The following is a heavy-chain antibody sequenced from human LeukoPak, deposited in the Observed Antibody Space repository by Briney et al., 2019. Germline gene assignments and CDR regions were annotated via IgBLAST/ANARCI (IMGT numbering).Heavy chain of an antibody. CDR2: INHSGST. V-gene: IGHV4-34*01. D-gene: IGHD3-22*01. J-gene: IGHJ4*02. CDR1: GGSFSGYY. Sequence: PSETLSLTCAVYGGSFSGYYWSWIRQPPGKGLEWIGEINHSGSTNYNPSLKSRVTISVDMSKNQFSLKLSSVTAADTAVYYCARGPIYYDSSGYYAVDYWGQGTLVTVSS. CDR3: ARGPIYYDSSGYYAVDY.